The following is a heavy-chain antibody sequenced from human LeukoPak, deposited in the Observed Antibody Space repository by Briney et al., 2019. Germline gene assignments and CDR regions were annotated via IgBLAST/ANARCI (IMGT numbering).Heavy chain of an antibody. Sequence: ASVKVSCKASGHTFTGYYMHWVRQAPGQGLEWMGWINPNSGGTNYAQKFQGWVTMTRDTSISTAYMELSRLRSDDTAVYYCARERLVKWPYYYYGMDVWGQGTTVTVSS. CDR2: INPNSGGT. CDR1: GHTFTGYY. J-gene: IGHJ6*02. CDR3: ARERLVKWPYYYYGMDV. V-gene: IGHV1-2*04. D-gene: IGHD3-9*01.